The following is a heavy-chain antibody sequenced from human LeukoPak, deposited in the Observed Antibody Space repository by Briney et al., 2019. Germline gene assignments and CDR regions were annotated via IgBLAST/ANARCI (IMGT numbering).Heavy chain of an antibody. V-gene: IGHV4-31*03. J-gene: IGHJ6*02. CDR1: GGSISSGGYY. CDR3: ARKDPAMVSYYYYGMDV. CDR2: IYYSGST. Sequence: SQTLSLTCTFSGGSISSGGYYRSPIRQHPGTGLELIGYIYYSGSTYYNPSLKSRVTISVDTSKNQFSLKLSSVTAADTAVYCCARKDPAMVSYYYYGMDVWGQGTTVTVSS. D-gene: IGHD5-18*01.